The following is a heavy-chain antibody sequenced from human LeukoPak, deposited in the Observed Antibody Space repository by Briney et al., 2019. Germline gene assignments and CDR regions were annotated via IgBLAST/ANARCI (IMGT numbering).Heavy chain of an antibody. V-gene: IGHV1-8*01. D-gene: IGHD2-15*01. J-gene: IGHJ4*02. CDR2: MNPNSGNT. CDR1: GYTFTSYD. CDR3: ARASIVAYYFDY. Sequence: GASVKVSCKASGYTFTSYDINWVRQATGQGLEWMGWMNPNSGNTGYAQKFQGRVTMTRNTSISTAYMELSSLRSEDTAVYYCARASIVAYYFDYWGQGTLVTVSS.